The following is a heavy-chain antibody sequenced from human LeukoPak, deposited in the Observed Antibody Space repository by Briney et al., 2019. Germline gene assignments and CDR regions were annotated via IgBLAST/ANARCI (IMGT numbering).Heavy chain of an antibody. J-gene: IGHJ5*02. CDR2: IKKDGSEK. CDR1: GFTFSSHR. Sequence: PGGSLRLSCAASGFTFSSHRMSWVRQAPGKGLEWVANIKKDGSEKYYVDSVKGRFTISRDNAKTSLYLQMNSLRAEDTAVYYCAKGGVWFGNSNPWGQGTLVTVSS. D-gene: IGHD3-10*01. V-gene: IGHV3-7*01. CDR3: AKGGVWFGNSNP.